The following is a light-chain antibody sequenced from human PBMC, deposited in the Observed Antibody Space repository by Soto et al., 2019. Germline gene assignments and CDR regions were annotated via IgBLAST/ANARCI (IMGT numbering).Light chain of an antibody. CDR3: ASWDESLIAVV. J-gene: IGLJ3*02. V-gene: IGLV1-47*01. Sequence: QSVLTQPPSASGTPGQRVTIPCSGSSSNIGDNFVYWYQQLPGTAPKVLIYRDNQRPSGVPDRFSVSKSGTSASLVISGVRSEDEANYYCASWDESLIAVVFGGGTKVTVL. CDR2: RDN. CDR1: SSNIGDNF.